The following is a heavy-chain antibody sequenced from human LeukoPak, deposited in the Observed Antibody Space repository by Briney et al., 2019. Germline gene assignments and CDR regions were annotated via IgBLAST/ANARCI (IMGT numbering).Heavy chain of an antibody. CDR1: GGSISSGSYY. V-gene: IGHV4-61*02. CDR2: IYTSGST. D-gene: IGHD3-22*01. Sequence: PSETLSLTCTVSGGSISSGSYYWSWIRQPAGKGLEWIGRIYTSGSTNYNPSLKSRLTISVDTSKNQFSLKLTSVTVADTAVYYCARDRYDSGATEAFDIWGQGTMVTVSS. CDR3: ARDRYDSGATEAFDI. J-gene: IGHJ3*02.